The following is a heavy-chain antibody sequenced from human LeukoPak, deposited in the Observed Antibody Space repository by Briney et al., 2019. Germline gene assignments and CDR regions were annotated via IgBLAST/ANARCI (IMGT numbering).Heavy chain of an antibody. Sequence: GGSLRLSCAASGFIFSGYGMHWVRQAPGKGLEWVAFIRYDGSNKQYADSVKGRFTISRDNSKNMLYLQMNSLRPEDTAVYYCASNTVAGNLYDYWGQGTLVTVSS. D-gene: IGHD6-19*01. CDR1: GFIFSGYG. CDR3: ASNTVAGNLYDY. CDR2: IRYDGSNK. V-gene: IGHV3-30*02. J-gene: IGHJ4*02.